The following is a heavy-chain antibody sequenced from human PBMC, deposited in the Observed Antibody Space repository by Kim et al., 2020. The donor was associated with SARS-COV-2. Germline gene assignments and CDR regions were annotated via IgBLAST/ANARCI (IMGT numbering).Heavy chain of an antibody. V-gene: IGHV1-24*01. CDR2: FDPEHDEI. Sequence: ASVKVSCQVSGYSLSELSIYWVRQAPGKGLEWVGGFDPEHDEIVYGQKLQGRVTMTEDSSTDTAFMVLTSLTSDDTAVYYCATAGADLTDYWGQGTLVIVSS. D-gene: IGHD3-10*01. J-gene: IGHJ4*02. CDR1: GYSLSELS. CDR3: ATAGADLTDY.